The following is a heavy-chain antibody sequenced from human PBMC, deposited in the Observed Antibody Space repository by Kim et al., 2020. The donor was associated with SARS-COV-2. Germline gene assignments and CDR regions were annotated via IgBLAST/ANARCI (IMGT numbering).Heavy chain of an antibody. D-gene: IGHD2-15*01. J-gene: IGHJ4*02. V-gene: IGHV1-2*02. Sequence: YAQKFQGRVTMTRDTSISTAYMELSRLRSDDTAVYYCAGNLYCSGGSCNYWGQGTLVTVSS. CDR3: AGNLYCSGGSCNY.